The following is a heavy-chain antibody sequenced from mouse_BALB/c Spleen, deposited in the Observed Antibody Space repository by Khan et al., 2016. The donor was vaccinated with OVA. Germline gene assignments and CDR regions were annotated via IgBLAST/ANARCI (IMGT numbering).Heavy chain of an antibody. CDR1: GYSITSDYA. Sequence: EVQLQESGPGLVKPSQSLSLTCTVTGYSITSDYAWNWIRQFPGNKLEWMGYISYSGSTSYHPSFKSRISITRDTSKNQFFLQLNSVTTEDTATYYCARGRTYWGQGTSVTVSS. CDR2: ISYSGST. CDR3: ARGRTY. J-gene: IGHJ4*01. V-gene: IGHV3-2*02.